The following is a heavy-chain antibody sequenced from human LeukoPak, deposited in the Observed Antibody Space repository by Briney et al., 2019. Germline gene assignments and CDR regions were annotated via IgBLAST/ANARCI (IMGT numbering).Heavy chain of an antibody. V-gene: IGHV3-21*01. CDR3: ARELAVAGFDAFDI. D-gene: IGHD6-19*01. Sequence: GGSLRLSCAASGFTFSSYSMNWVRQAPGKGLEWVSSISSSSSYIYYADSVKGRFTIPRDNAKNSLYLQMNSLRAEDTAVYYCARELAVAGFDAFDIWGQGTMVTVSS. J-gene: IGHJ3*02. CDR2: ISSSSSYI. CDR1: GFTFSSYS.